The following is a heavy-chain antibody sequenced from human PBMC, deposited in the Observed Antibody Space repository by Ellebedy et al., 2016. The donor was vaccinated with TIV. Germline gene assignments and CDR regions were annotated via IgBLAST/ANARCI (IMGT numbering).Heavy chain of an antibody. J-gene: IGHJ4*02. CDR1: GFTFSSYG. V-gene: IGHV3-33*01. D-gene: IGHD2-2*01. CDR3: ARGGPGSSSPNDY. CDR2: IWYDGSNK. Sequence: PGGSLRLSCAASGFTFSSYGMHWVRQAPGKGLEWVAVIWYDGSNKYYADSVKGRFTISRDNSQNTLSLQMNSLRAEDTAVYYCARGGPGSSSPNDYWGQGTLVTVSS.